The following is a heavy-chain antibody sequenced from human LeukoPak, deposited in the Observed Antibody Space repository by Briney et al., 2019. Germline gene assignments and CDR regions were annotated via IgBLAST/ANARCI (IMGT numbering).Heavy chain of an antibody. V-gene: IGHV5-51*01. CDR2: IHPTDSET. CDR3: ARRAYYGSVGSDY. J-gene: IGHJ4*02. CDR1: GYNLANFW. D-gene: IGHD3-10*01. Sequence: GESLKISCQDSGYNLANFWIGWVRQMPGKGLEWMGIIHPTDSETLYSPSFQGQVTITVDRSISTAYLQWSSLKASDTAMDYCARRAYYGSVGSDYWGQGTLVTVSS.